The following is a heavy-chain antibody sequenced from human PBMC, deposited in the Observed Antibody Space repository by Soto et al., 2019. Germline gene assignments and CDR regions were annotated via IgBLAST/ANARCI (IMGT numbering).Heavy chain of an antibody. V-gene: IGHV3-23*01. J-gene: IGHJ6*02. Sequence: PGGSLRLSCAASGFTFSSYVMSWVRQAPGKGLEWVSAITGSGGSTYYADSVKGRFTFSRDNSKNTLYLQMNSLRAEDTAVYYCARGNYYDSRGSPPYYYGMDVWGQGTTVTVSS. D-gene: IGHD3-22*01. CDR2: ITGSGGST. CDR1: GFTFSSYV. CDR3: ARGNYYDSRGSPPYYYGMDV.